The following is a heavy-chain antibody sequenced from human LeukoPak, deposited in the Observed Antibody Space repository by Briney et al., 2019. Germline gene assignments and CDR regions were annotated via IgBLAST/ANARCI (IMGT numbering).Heavy chain of an antibody. CDR2: IYYSGST. Sequence: PSETLSLTCTVSGGSISSYYLSWIRQPPGKGLEWIGYIYYSGSTNYNPSLKSRVTISVDTSKNQFSLKLSSVTAADTAVYYCARGIGSPPPGYWGQGTLVTVSS. CDR3: ARGIGSPPPGY. CDR1: GGSISSYY. D-gene: IGHD2-21*01. J-gene: IGHJ4*02. V-gene: IGHV4-59*01.